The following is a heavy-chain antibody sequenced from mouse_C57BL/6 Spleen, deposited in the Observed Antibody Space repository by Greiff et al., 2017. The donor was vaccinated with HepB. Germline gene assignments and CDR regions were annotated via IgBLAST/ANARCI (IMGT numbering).Heavy chain of an antibody. CDR2: ISDGGSYT. J-gene: IGHJ3*01. D-gene: IGHD2-3*01. V-gene: IGHV5-4*03. CDR3: ARGEDGYYVAY. CDR1: GFTFSSYA. Sequence: DVKLVESGGGLVKPGGSLKLSCAASGFTFSSYAMSWVRQTPEKRLEWVATISDGGSYTYYPDNVKGRFTISRDNAKNNLYLQMSHLKSEDTAMYYCARGEDGYYVAYWGQGTLVTVSA.